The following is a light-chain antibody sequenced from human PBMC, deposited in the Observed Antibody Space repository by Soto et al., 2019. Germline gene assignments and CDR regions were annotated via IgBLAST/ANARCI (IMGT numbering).Light chain of an antibody. CDR2: DVS. CDR3: SSYTTSRTYV. Sequence: QSVLTQPASVSGSPGQSITISCTGTSSVVGSYNYVSWYQQHPGKAPKVMIYDVSNRPSGVSYRFSGSKSGNTASLTISGLQAEDEADYYCSSYTTSRTYVFGTGTEVTVL. V-gene: IGLV2-14*01. CDR1: SSVVGSYNY. J-gene: IGLJ1*01.